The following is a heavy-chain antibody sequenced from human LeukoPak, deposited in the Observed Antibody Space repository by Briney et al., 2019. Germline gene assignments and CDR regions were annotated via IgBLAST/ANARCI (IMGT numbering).Heavy chain of an antibody. CDR3: AREIGTQDYYYYMDV. CDR1: GFTFDDYG. D-gene: IGHD1-1*01. Sequence: PGGSLRLSCAASGFTFDDYGMNWVRQAPGKGLEWVSGINWNGESIGYADSVKGRFTISRDNTKNSLYLQMNSLRAEDTALYYCAREIGTQDYYYYMDVWGQGTTVTVSS. J-gene: IGHJ6*03. V-gene: IGHV3-20*04. CDR2: INWNGESI.